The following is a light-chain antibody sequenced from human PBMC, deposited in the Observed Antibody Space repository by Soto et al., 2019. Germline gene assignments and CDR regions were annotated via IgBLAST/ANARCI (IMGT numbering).Light chain of an antibody. V-gene: IGKV3-15*01. CDR2: GAS. CDR3: QQYNNWWT. J-gene: IGKJ1*01. CDR1: QSVSSN. Sequence: EIVMTQSPATLSVSPGERATLSCRASQSVSSNLAWYQQKPGQAPRLLIYGASTRATGIPARFSSLQSEDFAVYYCQQYNNWWTFGQGTKVEIK.